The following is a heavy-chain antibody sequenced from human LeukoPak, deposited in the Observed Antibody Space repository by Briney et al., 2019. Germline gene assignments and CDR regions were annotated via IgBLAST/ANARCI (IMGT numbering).Heavy chain of an antibody. V-gene: IGHV3-30-3*01. CDR1: GFTFSNYW. J-gene: IGHJ6*02. Sequence: SGGSLRLSCAASGFTFSNYWMNWVRQAPGKGLEWVAVISYDGSNKYYADSVKGRFTISRDNSKNTLYLQMNSLRAEDTAVYYCARFFKDSSSWYWPEIYYYGMDVWGQGTTVTVSS. CDR2: ISYDGSNK. D-gene: IGHD6-13*01. CDR3: ARFFKDSSSWYWPEIYYYGMDV.